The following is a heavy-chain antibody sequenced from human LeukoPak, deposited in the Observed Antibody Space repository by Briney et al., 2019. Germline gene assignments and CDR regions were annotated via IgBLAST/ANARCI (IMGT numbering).Heavy chain of an antibody. V-gene: IGHV3-9*01. Sequence: SLRLSCAASGFTFDDYAMHWVRQAPGKGLEWVSGISWNSGSIGYADSVKGRLTISRDNAKKSLYMQMNRLRAEETGLYYCAKDILICLQGAHDAFDIWGQGTMVTVSS. J-gene: IGHJ3*02. CDR3: AKDILICLQGAHDAFDI. D-gene: IGHD5/OR15-5a*01. CDR1: GFTFDDYA. CDR2: ISWNSGSI.